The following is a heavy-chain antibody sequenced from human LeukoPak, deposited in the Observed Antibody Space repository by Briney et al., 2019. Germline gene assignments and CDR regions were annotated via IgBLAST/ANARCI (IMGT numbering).Heavy chain of an antibody. CDR1: GGTFSSYA. Sequence: ASVKVSCKASGGTFSSYAINWVRQAPGQGLEWMGGIIPIFGTANYAQKFQGRVTITADESTSTAYMELSSLRSEDTAVYYCARERRGYSYGPNWFDPWGQGTLVTVSS. CDR3: ARERRGYSYGPNWFDP. CDR2: IIPIFGTA. D-gene: IGHD5-18*01. V-gene: IGHV1-69*13. J-gene: IGHJ5*02.